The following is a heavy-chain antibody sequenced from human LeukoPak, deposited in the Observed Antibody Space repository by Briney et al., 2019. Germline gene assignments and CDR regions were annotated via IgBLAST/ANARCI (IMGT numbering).Heavy chain of an antibody. CDR2: IIPILGTA. CDR1: GGTFSSYA. J-gene: IGHJ1*01. V-gene: IGHV1-69*05. D-gene: IGHD3-10*01. CDR3: ARIIYGSGSYSSQSEYFQH. Sequence: SVKVSCKTSGGTFSSYAISWVRQAPGQGLEWMGGIIPILGTANYAQKFQGRVTITTDESTSTAYMELSSLRSEDTAVYYCARIIYGSGSYSSQSEYFQHWGQGTLVTVSS.